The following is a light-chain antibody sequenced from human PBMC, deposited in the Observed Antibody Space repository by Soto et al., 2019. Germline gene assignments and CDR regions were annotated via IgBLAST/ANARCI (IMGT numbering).Light chain of an antibody. CDR3: QSYDSSTHVV. CDR2: EDN. CDR1: SGSIASNY. J-gene: IGLJ2*01. V-gene: IGLV6-57*04. Sequence: NFMLTQPHSVSESAGKTVTISCTRSSGSIASNYVQWYQQRPGSAPTTVIYEDNQRPSGVPDRFSGSIDSSSNSASLTISGLKTEDEADYYCQSYDSSTHVVFGGGTKLTVL.